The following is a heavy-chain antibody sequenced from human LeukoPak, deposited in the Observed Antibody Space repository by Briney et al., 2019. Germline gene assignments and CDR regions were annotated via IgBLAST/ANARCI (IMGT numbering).Heavy chain of an antibody. CDR3: ARSGRRVNWNYVDY. J-gene: IGHJ4*02. CDR2: IIPIFGTA. CDR1: GGTFSSYA. V-gene: IGHV1-69*13. D-gene: IGHD1-20*01. Sequence: SVKVSCKASGGTFSSYAISWVRQAPGQGLEWMGGIIPIFGTANYAQKFQGRVTITADESTSTAYMELSSLRSEDTAVYYCARSGRRVNWNYVDYWGQGTLVTVSS.